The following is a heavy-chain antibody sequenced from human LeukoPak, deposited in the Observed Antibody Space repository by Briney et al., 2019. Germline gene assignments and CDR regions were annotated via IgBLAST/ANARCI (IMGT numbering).Heavy chain of an antibody. D-gene: IGHD3-16*02. Sequence: ASVKVSCKASGYTFSSHYMHWVRQAPGQGLEWMGIINPSGTGTSYAQKSQGRVTMTRDTSTSTAYMELSSLRSDDTAVYYCARGPLIGGDNWFDPWGQGTLVIVSS. CDR2: INPSGTGT. J-gene: IGHJ5*02. CDR3: ARGPLIGGDNWFDP. CDR1: GYTFSSHY. V-gene: IGHV1-46*01.